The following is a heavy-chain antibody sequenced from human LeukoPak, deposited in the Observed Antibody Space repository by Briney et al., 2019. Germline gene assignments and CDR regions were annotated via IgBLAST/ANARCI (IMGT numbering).Heavy chain of an antibody. J-gene: IGHJ4*02. Sequence: GRSLRLSCAASGFTFSSYGMPWVRQAPGKGLEWVAVISYDGSNKYYADSVKGRFTISRDNAKNSLYLQMNSLRAEDTAVYYCAREKYSSSPDYFDYWGQGTLVTVSS. V-gene: IGHV3-30*03. D-gene: IGHD6-13*01. CDR3: AREKYSSSPDYFDY. CDR1: GFTFSSYG. CDR2: ISYDGSNK.